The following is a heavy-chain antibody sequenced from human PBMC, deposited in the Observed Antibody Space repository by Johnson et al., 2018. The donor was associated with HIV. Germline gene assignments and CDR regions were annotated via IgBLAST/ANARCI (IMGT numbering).Heavy chain of an antibody. D-gene: IGHD3-22*01. V-gene: IGHV3-30-3*01. J-gene: IGHJ3*02. CDR3: ARDRHDSSGYYADAFDI. Sequence: QVQLVESGGGVVQPGRSLRLSCAASGFTFSSYAMHWVRQAPGKGLEWVAVISYDGSNKYYADSVKGRFTISRDNSKNTLYLQMNSLRAEDTAVYYCARDRHDSSGYYADAFDIWG. CDR2: ISYDGSNK. CDR1: GFTFSSYA.